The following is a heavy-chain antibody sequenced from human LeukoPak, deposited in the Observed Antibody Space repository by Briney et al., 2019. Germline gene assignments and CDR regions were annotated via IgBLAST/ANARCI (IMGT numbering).Heavy chain of an antibody. Sequence: ASVKVSCKVSGYTFTNYDINWVRQAPGLGPEWMGWMNPNSGNTGYAQKFQGRVTMTRNTSISTAYMELTSLRSDDTAIFYCARTGMGANVRIDLWGQGTPVTVSS. CDR3: ARTGMGANVRIDL. J-gene: IGHJ5*02. CDR1: GYTFTNYD. CDR2: MNPNSGNT. V-gene: IGHV1-8*01. D-gene: IGHD1-26*01.